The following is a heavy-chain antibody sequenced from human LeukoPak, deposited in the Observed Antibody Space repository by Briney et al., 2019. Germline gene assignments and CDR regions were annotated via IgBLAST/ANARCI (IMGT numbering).Heavy chain of an antibody. D-gene: IGHD5-12*01. V-gene: IGHV3-7*01. CDR3: ARERGYSGYDYVGFDY. CDR2: IKQDGSEK. J-gene: IGHJ4*02. CDR1: GFTFSSYW. Sequence: GGSLRLSCAASGFTFSSYWMSWVRQAPGKGLEWVANIKQDGSEKYYVDSVKGRFTISRDNAKNSLYLQMNSLRAEDTAVYYCARERGYSGYDYVGFDYWGQGTLVTVSS.